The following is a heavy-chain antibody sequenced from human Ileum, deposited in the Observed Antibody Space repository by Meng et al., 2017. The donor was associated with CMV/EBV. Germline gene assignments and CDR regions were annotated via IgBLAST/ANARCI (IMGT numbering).Heavy chain of an antibody. CDR1: GFTFGDYA. J-gene: IGHJ4*02. D-gene: IGHD2-2*01. Sequence: GGSLRLSCTASGFTFGDYAMSWVRQAPGKGLVWVARVNGEGNSLRYADSVKGRFTVSRDNGKNTLYLQMNSLRAEDTALYYCAKDITAGYCSSTSCYFVGYYFDYWGQGTLVTVSS. V-gene: IGHV3-9*01. CDR2: VNGEGNSL. CDR3: AKDITAGYCSSTSCYFVGYYFDY.